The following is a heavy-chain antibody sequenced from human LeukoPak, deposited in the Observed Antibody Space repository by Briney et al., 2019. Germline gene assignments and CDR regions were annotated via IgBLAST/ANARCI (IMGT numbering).Heavy chain of an antibody. D-gene: IGHD6-6*01. V-gene: IGHV1-8*01. Sequence: ASVKVSRKTSGYTFASFEIVWVRQASGQGLEWMGWMHPNTGNTGYAPNFQGRVTMTRNTPISTAYMELSSLTSDDTAVYYCARVRYSTSPRHQDDFYMDVWGKGTTVTVSS. J-gene: IGHJ6*03. CDR1: GYTFASFE. CDR3: ARVRYSTSPRHQDDFYMDV. CDR2: MHPNTGNT.